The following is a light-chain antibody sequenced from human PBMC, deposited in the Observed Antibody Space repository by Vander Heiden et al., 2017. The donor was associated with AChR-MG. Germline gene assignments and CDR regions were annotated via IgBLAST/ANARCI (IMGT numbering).Light chain of an antibody. CDR2: GAS. CDR3: QQSYKTPPT. J-gene: IGKJ2*01. CDR1: DRVLNY. V-gene: IGKV1-39*01. Sequence: DIQMTQSPSSLTASVGDRVTITCRASDRVLNYLNWYQQKSGKAPKLLIHGASSLQSEVPSRFSGSGFGTEFTLTITDLQPDDFATYFCQQSYKTPPTFDQGTRLEIK.